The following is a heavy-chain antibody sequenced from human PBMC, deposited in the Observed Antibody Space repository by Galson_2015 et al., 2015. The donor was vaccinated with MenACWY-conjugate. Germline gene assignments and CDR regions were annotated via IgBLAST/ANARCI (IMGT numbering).Heavy chain of an antibody. D-gene: IGHD2-2*01. J-gene: IGHJ6*03. CDR3: ARALGGYCRRFPCPGNYMDV. CDR2: IGTVGDP. Sequence: SLRLSCAASGFTFSSYAMHWVRQVTGKGLEWVSAIGTVGDPYYADSVKGRFTISRENAKNSLYLQMNTLRAGDTAVYYCARALGGYCRRFPCPGNYMDVWGKGTTVTVSS. CDR1: GFTFSSYA. V-gene: IGHV3-13*05.